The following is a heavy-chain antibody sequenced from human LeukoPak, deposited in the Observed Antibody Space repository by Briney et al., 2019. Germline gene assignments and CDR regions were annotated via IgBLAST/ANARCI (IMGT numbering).Heavy chain of an antibody. J-gene: IGHJ6*02. CDR2: IKHDEREE. D-gene: IGHD1-26*01. CDR1: GFTFSESW. CDR3: ARELGSYEGGYYGMDV. V-gene: IGHV3-7*01. Sequence: GGSLRLSCVASGFTFSESWMTWVRQAPGKGLEWVASIKHDEREEYYADSVKGRFSMSRDNGKNSLYLQMNSLRAEDTALYYCARELGSYEGGYYGMDVWGQGTTVTVSS.